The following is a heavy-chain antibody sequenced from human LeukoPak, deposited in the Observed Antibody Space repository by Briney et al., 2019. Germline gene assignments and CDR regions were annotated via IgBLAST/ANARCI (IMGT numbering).Heavy chain of an antibody. D-gene: IGHD6-13*01. CDR3: ASRTSIAAAGTLDYYYMDV. V-gene: IGHV4-59*12. CDR1: GGSISSYY. CDR2: IYYSGST. Sequence: SETLSLTCTVSGGSISSYYWSWIRQPPGKGLEWIGYIYYSGSTNYNPSLKSRVTISVDTSKNQFSLKLSSVTAADTAVYYCASRTSIAAAGTLDYYYMDVWGKGTTVTISS. J-gene: IGHJ6*03.